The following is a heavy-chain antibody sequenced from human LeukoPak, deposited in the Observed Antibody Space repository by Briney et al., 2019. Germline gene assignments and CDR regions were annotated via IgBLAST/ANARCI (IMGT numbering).Heavy chain of an antibody. CDR2: INPNSGGT. CDR3: ARDPRGGANPYYFDY. V-gene: IGHV1-2*02. J-gene: IGHJ4*02. CDR1: GYTFTGYY. D-gene: IGHD1-14*01. Sequence: GASVKVSCKASGYTFTGYYMHWVRQAPGQGLEWMGWINPNSGGTNYAQKFQGRVTMTRDMSTSTVYMELSSLRSEDTAVYYCARDPRGGANPYYFDYWGQGTLVTVSS.